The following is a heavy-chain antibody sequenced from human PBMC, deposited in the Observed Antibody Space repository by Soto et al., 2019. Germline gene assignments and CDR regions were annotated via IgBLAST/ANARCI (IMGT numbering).Heavy chain of an antibody. Sequence: GGSLRLSCAASGFTFSSYWMHWIRQPPGKGLVWVSRIYSDGSATTYADSVKGRFTISRDNAKNILHLQMNSLSPDDTAVYYCARGNYGGFDYWGHGTLVTVSS. CDR1: GFTFSSYW. V-gene: IGHV3-74*01. CDR3: ARGNYGGFDY. J-gene: IGHJ4*01. CDR2: IYSDGSAT. D-gene: IGHD4-17*01.